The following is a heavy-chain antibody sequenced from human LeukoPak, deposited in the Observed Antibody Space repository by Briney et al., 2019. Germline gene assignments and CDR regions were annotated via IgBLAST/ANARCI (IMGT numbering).Heavy chain of an antibody. J-gene: IGHJ4*02. Sequence: SSETLSLTCSVSGDSMRGHYWTWIRQPPGKGLEWIGYIYSSGSTNYKLSLKTRVTISEDTSKNQFSLRPASVTTADTAVYYCARVPTIYGVDMYYFDYWGQGTLVTVSS. CDR1: GDSMRGHY. D-gene: IGHD3-3*01. CDR3: ARVPTIYGVDMYYFDY. V-gene: IGHV4-59*11. CDR2: IYSSGST.